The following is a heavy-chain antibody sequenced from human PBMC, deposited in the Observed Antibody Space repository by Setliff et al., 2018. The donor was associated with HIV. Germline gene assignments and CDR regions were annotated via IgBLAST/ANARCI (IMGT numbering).Heavy chain of an antibody. CDR2: INWKGDMT. D-gene: IGHD6-19*01. V-gene: IGHV3-9*01. CDR1: GFIFSSYA. Sequence: PGGSLRLSCAGSGFIFSSYAMYWVRQAPGKGLEWVSGINWKGDMTAYAEYTKGRFTISRDNARKSLYLQMNSLTTEDTAFYFCVKDGSLAGRYYHYMDVWGKGTTVTVSS. CDR3: VKDGSLAGRYYHYMDV. J-gene: IGHJ6*03.